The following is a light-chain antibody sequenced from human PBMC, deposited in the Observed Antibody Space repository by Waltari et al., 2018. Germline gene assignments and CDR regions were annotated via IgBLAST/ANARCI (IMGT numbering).Light chain of an antibody. CDR3: QQSYSTPGYT. J-gene: IGKJ2*01. V-gene: IGKV1-39*01. CDR2: AAS. Sequence: DIQMTQSPSSLSASVGDRVTITCRASQSISSYLNWYQQKPGKAPKLLIYAASSLQRGVQSRFSGSGSGTDFTLTISSLQPEDFATYYCQQSYSTPGYTFGQGTKLEIK. CDR1: QSISSY.